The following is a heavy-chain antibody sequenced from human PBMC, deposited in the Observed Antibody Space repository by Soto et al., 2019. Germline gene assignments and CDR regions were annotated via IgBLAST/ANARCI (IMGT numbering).Heavy chain of an antibody. CDR1: GYSFTSYW. V-gene: IGHV5-51*01. J-gene: IGHJ6*02. CDR3: ARQGGYYYDSSGYYADYYYGMDV. D-gene: IGHD3-22*01. CDR2: IYPGDSDT. Sequence: GESLKISCKGSGYSFTSYWIGWVRQMPGKGLEWMGIIYPGDSDTRYSPSFQGQVTISADKSISTAYLQWSSLKASDTAMYYCARQGGYYYDSSGYYADYYYGMDVWDQGXTVTVSS.